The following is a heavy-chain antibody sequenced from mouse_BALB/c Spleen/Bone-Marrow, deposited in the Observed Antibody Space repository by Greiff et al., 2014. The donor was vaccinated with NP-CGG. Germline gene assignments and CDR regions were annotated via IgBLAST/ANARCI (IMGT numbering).Heavy chain of an antibody. CDR2: INPSNGGT. CDR1: GYTFTSYY. CDR3: TLWCYAMDY. J-gene: IGHJ4*01. D-gene: IGHD1-1*02. V-gene: IGHV1S16*01. Sequence: QVSLQQSGAEMGKPGASVELFCKASGYTFTSYYMYWGEERAGQGLEWIGEINPSNGGTNFNEKFKSKATLTVDKSSSTAYMQLSSLTSEDFAVYYCTLWCYAMDYWGQGTSVTVSS.